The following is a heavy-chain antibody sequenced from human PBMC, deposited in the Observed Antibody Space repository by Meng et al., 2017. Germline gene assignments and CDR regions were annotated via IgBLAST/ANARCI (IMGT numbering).Heavy chain of an antibody. CDR2: VGGDGSDP. D-gene: IGHD1-1*01. Sequence: GESLKISCTASGFTFGYYWMTWVRQAPGKGLEWVANVGGDGSDPYYVDSVKGRFTISRDNARNSLYLQMDSLRADDTAVYYCARDTTWHNFDSWGQGTLVPSPQ. CDR1: GFTFGYYW. CDR3: ARDTTWHNFDS. J-gene: IGHJ4*02. V-gene: IGHV3-7*01.